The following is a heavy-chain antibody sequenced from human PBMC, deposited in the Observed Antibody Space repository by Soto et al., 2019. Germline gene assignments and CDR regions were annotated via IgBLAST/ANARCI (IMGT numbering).Heavy chain of an antibody. Sequence: ASVKVSCKASGCTFTSYGISWVRQAPGQGLEWMGWNSAYNGNTNYAQKLQGRVKMTTDTSTSAAYLYMKILITDDTAVSYCAAGCYSYANDYWGQGTVDTVSS. D-gene: IGHD2-15*01. J-gene: IGHJ4*02. CDR3: AAGCYSYANDY. V-gene: IGHV1-18*04. CDR2: NSAYNGNT. CDR1: GCTFTSYG.